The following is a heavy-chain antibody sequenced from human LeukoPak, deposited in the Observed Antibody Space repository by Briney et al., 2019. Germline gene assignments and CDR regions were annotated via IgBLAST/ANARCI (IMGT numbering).Heavy chain of an antibody. CDR1: DFTFSTYA. CDR2: ISGGGDAT. V-gene: IGHV3-23*01. J-gene: IGHJ6*03. CDR3: ARSHEYYDISNYYMDV. Sequence: PGGSLRLSCAASDFTFSTYAMSWVRQAPGKGLEWVSTISGGGDATYYADSVKGRFTISRDNSKNTLYLQMNSLRAEDTAIYYCARSHEYYDISNYYMDVWGKGTTVTVSS. D-gene: IGHD3-9*01.